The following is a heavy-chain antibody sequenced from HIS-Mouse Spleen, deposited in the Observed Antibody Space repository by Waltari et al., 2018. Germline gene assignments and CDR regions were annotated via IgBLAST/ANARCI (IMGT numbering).Heavy chain of an antibody. D-gene: IGHD6-13*01. CDR2: IYYSGST. CDR3: AREIPYSSSWYDWYFDL. CDR1: VGSISSSSYY. V-gene: IGHV4-39*07. Sequence: QLQLQESGPGLVKPSETLSLTCTVSVGSISSSSYYSGWIRQPPGKGLEWIGSIYYSGSTYYNPSLKSRVTISVDTSKNQFSLKLSSVTAADTAVYYCAREIPYSSSWYDWYFDLWGRGTLVTVSS. J-gene: IGHJ2*01.